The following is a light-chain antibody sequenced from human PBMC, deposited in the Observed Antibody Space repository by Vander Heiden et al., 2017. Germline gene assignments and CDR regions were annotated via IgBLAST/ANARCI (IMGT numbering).Light chain of an antibody. V-gene: IGLV3-19*01. Sequence: SSELTQDPAVSVALGQTVRITCQGDSLRSYYASWYQQKPGQAPLLVIYGKNNRPSGIRDRFSGSSSGNTASLTITGAQAEDEADYYCNSRDSSGNHVLFGGGTKLTVL. CDR3: NSRDSSGNHVL. CDR2: GKN. CDR1: SLRSYY. J-gene: IGLJ2*01.